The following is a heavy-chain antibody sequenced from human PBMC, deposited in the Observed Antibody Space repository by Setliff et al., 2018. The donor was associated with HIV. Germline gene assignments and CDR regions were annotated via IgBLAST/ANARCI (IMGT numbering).Heavy chain of an antibody. CDR2: ISTSGST. J-gene: IGHJ4*02. Sequence: SETLSLTCTVSGGSITSGSYSWTWIREPAGKGLEWIGRISTSGSTNYNPSLKSRVTISIDTSKNQFSLQLSSVTAADTAVYYCARGIAALTASFDYWGQGTLVTVSS. D-gene: IGHD2-21*02. CDR3: ARGIAALTASFDY. V-gene: IGHV4-61*02. CDR1: GGSITSGSYS.